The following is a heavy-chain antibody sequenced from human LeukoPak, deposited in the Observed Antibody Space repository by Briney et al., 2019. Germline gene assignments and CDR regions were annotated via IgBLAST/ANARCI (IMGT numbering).Heavy chain of an antibody. CDR2: ISAYNGNT. D-gene: IGHD3-3*01. V-gene: IGHV1-18*01. CDR3: ARGPHTWYYDFWSGSEGWFDP. Sequence: ASVKVSCEASGYTFTSYGISWVRQAPGQGLEWMGWISAYNGNTNYAQKLQGRVTMTTDTSTSTAYMELRSLRSDDTAVYYCARGPHTWYYDFWSGSEGWFDPWGQGTLVTVSS. CDR1: GYTFTSYG. J-gene: IGHJ5*02.